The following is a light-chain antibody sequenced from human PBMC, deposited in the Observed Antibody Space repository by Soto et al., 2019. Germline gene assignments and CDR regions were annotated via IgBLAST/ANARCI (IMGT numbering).Light chain of an antibody. CDR1: QGVRSGY. CDR2: GAS. Sequence: EIVLAQSPGTLSLSPGERATLSCRASQGVRSGYFAWYQQKPGQAPRLLIVGASSRATGIPARFSGSGSGTEFTLTISSLQSEDFAVYYCQQYNNWPPITFGQGTRLEIK. V-gene: IGKV3-15*01. J-gene: IGKJ5*01. CDR3: QQYNNWPPIT.